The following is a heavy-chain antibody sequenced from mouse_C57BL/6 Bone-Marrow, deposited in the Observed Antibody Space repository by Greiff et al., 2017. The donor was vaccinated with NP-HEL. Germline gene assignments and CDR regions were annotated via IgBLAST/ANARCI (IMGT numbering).Heavy chain of an antibody. J-gene: IGHJ2*01. V-gene: IGHV3-6*01. CDR3: ALYDYDSDY. Sequence: EVHLVESGPGLVKPSQSLSPTCSVTGYSITSGYYWNWIRQFPGNKLEWMGYISYDGSNNYNPSLKNRISITRDTSKNQFFLKLNSVTTEDTATYYCALYDYDSDYWGQGTTLTVSS. CDR1: GYSITSGYY. D-gene: IGHD2-4*01. CDR2: ISYDGSN.